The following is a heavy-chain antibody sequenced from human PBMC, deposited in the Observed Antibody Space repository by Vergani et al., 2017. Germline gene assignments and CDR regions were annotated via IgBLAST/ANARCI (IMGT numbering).Heavy chain of an antibody. Sequence: LQLQESGPGLVKPSETLSLTCTLSGGTISSSSYYSGWVRQAPGKGLEWVSAISGSGGSTYYADSVKGRLTISRDHSKNTLYLQMNRLRAEDTAVYYCAKAVAEPSACDYGGEGTLVTVSS. CDR2: ISGSGGST. J-gene: IGHJ4*02. CDR1: GGTISSSSYY. CDR3: AKAVAEPSACDY. D-gene: IGHD6-19*01. V-gene: IGHV3-23*01.